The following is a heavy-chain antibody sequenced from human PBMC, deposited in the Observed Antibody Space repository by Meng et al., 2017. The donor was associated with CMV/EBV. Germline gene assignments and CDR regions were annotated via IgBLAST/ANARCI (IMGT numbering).Heavy chain of an antibody. D-gene: IGHD1-14*01. CDR2: IYYSGST. J-gene: IGHJ4*02. V-gene: IGHV4-30-4*08. CDR1: GGSISSGDYY. Sequence: QPQASGPGLVKSSQTLSLTCTVSGGSISSGDYYWSWIRQSPGKGLEWIGYIYYSGSTYYNPSLKSRVTISVDTSKNQFSLKLSSVTAADTAVYYCARVTSRVAGAFDYWGQGTLVTVSS. CDR3: ARVTSRVAGAFDY.